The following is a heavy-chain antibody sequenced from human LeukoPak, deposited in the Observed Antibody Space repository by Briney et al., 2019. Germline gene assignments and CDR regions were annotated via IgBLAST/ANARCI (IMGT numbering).Heavy chain of an antibody. D-gene: IGHD3-3*01. Sequence: ASVKVSCKASGYTFTSYGISWVRQTPGQGLEWMGWMNPNSGNTGYAQKFQGRVTITRNTSISTAYMELSSLRSEDTAVYYCARGTTLMEWLLHPRFDPWGQGTLVTVSS. CDR3: ARGTTLMEWLLHPRFDP. CDR1: GYTFTSYG. CDR2: MNPNSGNT. V-gene: IGHV1-8*03. J-gene: IGHJ5*02.